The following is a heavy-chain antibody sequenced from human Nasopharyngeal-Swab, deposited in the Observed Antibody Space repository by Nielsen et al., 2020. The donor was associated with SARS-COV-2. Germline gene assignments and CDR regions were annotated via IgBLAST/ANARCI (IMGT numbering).Heavy chain of an antibody. Sequence: GEPLKISCAASGFTFSSYAMHWVRQAPGKGLEWVAVISYDGSNKYYADSVKGRFTISRDNSKNTLYLQMNSLRAEDTAVYYCARDLRWLQFPAGGGDYWGQGTLVTVSS. CDR1: GFTFSSYA. J-gene: IGHJ4*02. CDR2: ISYDGSNK. V-gene: IGHV3-30*04. D-gene: IGHD5-24*01. CDR3: ARDLRWLQFPAGGGDY.